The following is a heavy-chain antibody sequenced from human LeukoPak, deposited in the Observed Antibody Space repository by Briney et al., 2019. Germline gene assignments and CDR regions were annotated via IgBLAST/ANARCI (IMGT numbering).Heavy chain of an antibody. J-gene: IGHJ4*02. CDR3: ARLPYSGSYSETLPDY. CDR1: GGSFSGYY. D-gene: IGHD1-26*01. V-gene: IGHV4-34*01. Sequence: KSSETLSLTCAVYGGSFSGYYWSWIRQPPGKGLEWIGEINHSGSTNYSPSLRSRVTISVDTSKNQFSLKLSSVTAADTAVYYCARLPYSGSYSETLPDYWGQGTLVTVSS. CDR2: INHSGST.